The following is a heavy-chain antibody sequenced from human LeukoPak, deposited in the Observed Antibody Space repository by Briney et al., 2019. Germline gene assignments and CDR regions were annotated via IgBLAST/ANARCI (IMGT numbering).Heavy chain of an antibody. Sequence: SVKVSCKASGGTFSSYAISWVRQAPGQGLEWMGGIIPIFGTANYAQKFQGRVTITADKSTSTAYMELSRLRSDDTAVYYCASSRTSYYYDSSGYHPEDYWGQGTLVTVSS. V-gene: IGHV1-69*06. CDR3: ASSRTSYYYDSSGYHPEDY. D-gene: IGHD3-22*01. CDR1: GGTFSSYA. J-gene: IGHJ4*02. CDR2: IIPIFGTA.